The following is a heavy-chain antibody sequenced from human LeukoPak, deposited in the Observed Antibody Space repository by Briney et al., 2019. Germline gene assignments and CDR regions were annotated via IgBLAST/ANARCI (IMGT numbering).Heavy chain of an antibody. CDR3: AKRDGSGHYYFDY. CDR2: ITSDGITT. V-gene: IGHV3-74*01. Sequence: PGGSLRLSCAASGLTFQNTWMHWIRQAPGKGLVWVSRITSDGITTTYADSVKGRFTISRDNAKNTLYLQMNSLRAEDTAVYYCAKRDGSGHYYFDYWGQGTLVTVSS. J-gene: IGHJ4*02. CDR1: GLTFQNTW. D-gene: IGHD6-19*01.